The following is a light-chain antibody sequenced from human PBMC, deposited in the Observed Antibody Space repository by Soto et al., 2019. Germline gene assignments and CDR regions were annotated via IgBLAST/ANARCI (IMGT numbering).Light chain of an antibody. Sequence: EVVMTQSPATLSVSPGEGATLSCRASQGVSSNLAWYQQKPGQAPRLLIYGASTRATGIPARFSGSGSGTDFTLTISSLQPEDFGTYYCQQSFSTPRTFGQGTRLEIK. CDR3: QQSFSTPRT. CDR1: QGVSSN. J-gene: IGKJ5*01. V-gene: IGKV3-15*01. CDR2: GAS.